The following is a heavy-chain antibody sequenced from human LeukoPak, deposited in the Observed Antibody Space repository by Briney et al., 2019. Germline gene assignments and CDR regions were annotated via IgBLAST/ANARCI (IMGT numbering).Heavy chain of an antibody. J-gene: IGHJ4*02. CDR2: IWYDGSDE. CDR1: GFTFSSHG. D-gene: IGHD2-8*01. CDR3: ASCMEGYYFDY. Sequence: GGSLRLSCAASGFTFSSHGMHWVRQAPGKGLEWVSIIWYDGSDEYYADSVKGRFTISRDNSKNTLYLQMNSLRAEDTAVYYCASCMEGYYFDYWGQGTLVTVSS. V-gene: IGHV3-33*01.